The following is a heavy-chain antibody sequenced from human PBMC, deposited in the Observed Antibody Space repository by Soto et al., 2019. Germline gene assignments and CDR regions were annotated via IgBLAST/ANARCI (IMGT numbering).Heavy chain of an antibody. Sequence: LKISCTGFGYTFTTFWVTWVRQMPGKGLEWMGRIDPRDSYVNYSPSFQGHVTISVDESISTAYLQWGSLKASDTAMYYCARLFCSTTTCDSWFDPWGQGTLVTVSS. D-gene: IGHD2-2*01. CDR1: GYTFTTFW. V-gene: IGHV5-10-1*01. CDR3: ARLFCSTTTCDSWFDP. CDR2: IDPRDSYV. J-gene: IGHJ5*02.